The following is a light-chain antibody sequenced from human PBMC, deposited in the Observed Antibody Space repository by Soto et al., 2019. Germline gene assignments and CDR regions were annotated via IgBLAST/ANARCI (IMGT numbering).Light chain of an antibody. J-gene: IGKJ5*01. CDR2: DAS. Sequence: EIVLTQSPATLSLSPGERATLSCRASQSVRSSLAWYQQRPGQAPRLLIYDASNRATGIAARFSGSGSGTDFTLTISILEPEDFAVYYCQQRSNWPPITFGQGTRLEI. V-gene: IGKV3-11*01. CDR1: QSVRSS. CDR3: QQRSNWPPIT.